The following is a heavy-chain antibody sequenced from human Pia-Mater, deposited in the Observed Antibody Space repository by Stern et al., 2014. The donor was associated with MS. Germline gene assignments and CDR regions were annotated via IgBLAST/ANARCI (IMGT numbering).Heavy chain of an antibody. CDR3: ARDSYDSSGYSTHFDY. D-gene: IGHD3-22*01. V-gene: IGHV3-21*01. CDR2: VSSSSSYI. CDR1: GVTFSSYS. Sequence: EVQLVESGGGLVKPGGSLRLSCAASGVTFSSYSMNWVCQAPGKGLAWVSSVSSSSSYIYYTYSVKARFTIARDTTKNSLYLQMNSLRAEDTAVYYCARDSYDSSGYSTHFDYWGQGTLVTVSS. J-gene: IGHJ4*02.